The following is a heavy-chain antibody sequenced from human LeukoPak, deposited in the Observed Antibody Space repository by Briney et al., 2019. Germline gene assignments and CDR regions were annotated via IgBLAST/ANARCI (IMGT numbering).Heavy chain of an antibody. Sequence: GGSLRLSCAASGCTFRTYGMHWVRQAPGKGLEWVAFIRYDGTNKYFADSVKGRFTISRDNAKNSLYLQMNSLRAEDTAVYYCARDPYDYYQYYFDYWGQGTLVTVSS. CDR1: GCTFRTYG. V-gene: IGHV3-30*02. CDR3: ARDPYDYYQYYFDY. CDR2: IRYDGTNK. D-gene: IGHD3-3*01. J-gene: IGHJ4*02.